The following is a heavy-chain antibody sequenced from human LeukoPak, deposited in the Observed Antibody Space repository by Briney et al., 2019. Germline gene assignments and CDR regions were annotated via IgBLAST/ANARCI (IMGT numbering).Heavy chain of an antibody. D-gene: IGHD6-6*01. Sequence: GGSLRLSCAASGFTLSDYNMNWVRQSPEKGLEWVSSITSGTTYIYYADSVRGRFTLSRDNAKNSLYLQMNSLRAEDTAVYYCARWPYSSSYYFDYWGQGTLVTVSS. CDR1: GFTLSDYN. V-gene: IGHV3-21*01. J-gene: IGHJ4*02. CDR2: ITSGTTYI. CDR3: ARWPYSSSYYFDY.